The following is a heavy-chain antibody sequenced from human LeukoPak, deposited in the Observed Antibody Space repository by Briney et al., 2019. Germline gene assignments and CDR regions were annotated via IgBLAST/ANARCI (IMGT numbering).Heavy chain of an antibody. Sequence: ASVKVSCKVSGYTLTELSMHWVRQAPGQGLEWMGWISAYNGNTNYAQKLQGRVTMTTDTSTSTAYMELRSLRSDDTAVYYCARTSVDFWSGYSDYWGQGTLVTVSS. D-gene: IGHD3-3*01. V-gene: IGHV1-18*01. CDR1: GYTLTELS. CDR3: ARTSVDFWSGYSDY. CDR2: ISAYNGNT. J-gene: IGHJ4*02.